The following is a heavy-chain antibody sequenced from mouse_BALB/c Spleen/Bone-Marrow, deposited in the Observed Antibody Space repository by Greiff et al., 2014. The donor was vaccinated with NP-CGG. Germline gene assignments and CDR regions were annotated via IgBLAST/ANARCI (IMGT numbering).Heavy chain of an antibody. V-gene: IGHV1-7*01. CDR3: ERYNTMIFDY. CDR1: GYTFTSYW. J-gene: IGHJ3*01. D-gene: IGHD2-4*01. Sequence: VQLQQSGTELAKPGASVKMSCKASGYTFTSYWMHWVKQRPGQGLEWIGYIYPSTGYTEYNQKFKGKATLTADTSSSTAYMQLSSRTSEDSAVYYGERYNTMIFDYWGQGTMVTVSA. CDR2: IYPSTGYT.